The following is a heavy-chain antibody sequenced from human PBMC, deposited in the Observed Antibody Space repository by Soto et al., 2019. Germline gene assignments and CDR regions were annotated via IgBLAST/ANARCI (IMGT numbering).Heavy chain of an antibody. V-gene: IGHV4-61*01. D-gene: IGHD2-15*01. CDR1: GGSVGSGFYY. Sequence: PSETLSLTCTVSGGSVGSGFYYWTWIRQPPGKGLEWIGHTYYSGSTNYNPSLKSRVTISADTSKNQFSLKLSSVTAADTAVYYCAREGCSCGICYSGYNLGIDSCGQGPPATVSS. CDR2: TYYSGST. CDR3: AREGCSCGICYSGYNLGIDS. J-gene: IGHJ5*01.